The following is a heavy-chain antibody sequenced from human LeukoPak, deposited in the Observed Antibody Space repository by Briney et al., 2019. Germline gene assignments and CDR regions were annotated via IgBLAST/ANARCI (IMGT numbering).Heavy chain of an antibody. J-gene: IGHJ6*03. CDR1: GFTVSSNY. V-gene: IGHV3-53*01. D-gene: IGHD3-9*01. CDR2: IYSGGST. CDR3: AKGGEYYDILTGYYPRLYYMDV. Sequence: QSGGSLRLSCAASGFTVSSNYMSWVRQAPGKGLEWVSVIYSGGSTYYADSVKGRFTISRDNSKNTLYLQMNSLRAEDTAVYYCAKGGEYYDILTGYYPRLYYMDVWGKGTTVTISS.